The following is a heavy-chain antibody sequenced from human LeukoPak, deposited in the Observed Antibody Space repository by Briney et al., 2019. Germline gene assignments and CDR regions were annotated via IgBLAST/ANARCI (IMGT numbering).Heavy chain of an antibody. Sequence: ASVKVSCKASGYTFTSYDINWVRQATGQGLEWMGWMNPNSGNTGYAQKFQGRVTMTRNTSISTAYMELSSLRSEDTAVYYCASLLDYGDYVFDYWGQGTLVTVSS. CDR2: MNPNSGNT. D-gene: IGHD4-17*01. CDR3: ASLLDYGDYVFDY. V-gene: IGHV1-8*01. J-gene: IGHJ4*02. CDR1: GYTFTSYD.